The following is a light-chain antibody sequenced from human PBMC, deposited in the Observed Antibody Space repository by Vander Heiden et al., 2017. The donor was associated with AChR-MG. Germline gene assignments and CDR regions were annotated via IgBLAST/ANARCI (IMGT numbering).Light chain of an antibody. CDR2: DVS. V-gene: IGLV2-14*01. CDR3: SSYTSSSTHYV. J-gene: IGLJ1*01. CDR1: SSDVGGYNY. Sequence: QSALTQPAPVSGSPGQSITLSCTGTSSDVGGYNYVSWYQQHPGKAPKLMIYDVSKRPSGVSNRFSGSKSGNTASLTISGLQAEDEADYYCSSYTSSSTHYVFGTGTKVTGL.